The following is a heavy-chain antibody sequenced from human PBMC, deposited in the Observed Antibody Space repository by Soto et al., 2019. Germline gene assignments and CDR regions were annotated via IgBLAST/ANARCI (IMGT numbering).Heavy chain of an antibody. J-gene: IGHJ6*02. D-gene: IGHD1-20*01. V-gene: IGHV1-69*06. CDR3: ARGLRYNWNDLLYYYYGMDV. CDR1: GSTFSSYA. Sequence: SVKVSCKASGSTFSSYAISWVRQAPGQGLEWMGGIIPIFGTANYAQKFQGRVTITADKSTSTAYMELSSLRSEDTAVYYCARGLRYNWNDLLYYYYGMDVWGQGTTVTVSS. CDR2: IIPIFGTA.